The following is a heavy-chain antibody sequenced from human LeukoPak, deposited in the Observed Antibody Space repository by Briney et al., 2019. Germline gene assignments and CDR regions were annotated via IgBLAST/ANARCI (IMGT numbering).Heavy chain of an antibody. CDR3: AKITRSGYYFDY. CDR2: ISGSGGST. D-gene: IGHD3-22*01. Sequence: GGSLRLSCAASGFTFSSYGMNWVRQAPGKGLEWVSGISGSGGSTYYADSVKGRFTISRDNSKNTLYLQMNSLRAEDTAVYYCAKITRSGYYFDYWGQGTLVTVSS. CDR1: GFTFSSYG. V-gene: IGHV3-23*01. J-gene: IGHJ4*02.